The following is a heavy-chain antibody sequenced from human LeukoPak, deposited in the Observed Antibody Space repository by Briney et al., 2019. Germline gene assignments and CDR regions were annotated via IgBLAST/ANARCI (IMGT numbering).Heavy chain of an antibody. V-gene: IGHV3-64*02. CDR2: INSNGGST. D-gene: IGHD6-13*01. CDR1: GFSFSNYA. Sequence: GGSLRLSCAASGFSFSNYAMHWVRQAPGKGPEYVSAINSNGGSTYYADSVKGRFTISRDNAKNTLYLQMDSLRPEDIGVYYCAREGMYSSSPYVGYYMDVWGKGTTVTISS. CDR3: AREGMYSSSPYVGYYMDV. J-gene: IGHJ6*03.